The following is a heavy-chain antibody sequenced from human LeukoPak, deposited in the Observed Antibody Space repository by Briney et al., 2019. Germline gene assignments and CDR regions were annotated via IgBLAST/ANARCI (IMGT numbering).Heavy chain of an antibody. D-gene: IGHD3-10*01. Sequence: GGSLRLSCAASGFTFSSYGMHWVRQAPGKGLEWVAFIRYDGSNKYYADSVKGRFTISRDNSKNTLYLQMNSLRAEDTAVYYCAKEARILLWFGESNANWFDPWGQGTLVTVSS. V-gene: IGHV3-30*02. J-gene: IGHJ5*02. CDR1: GFTFSSYG. CDR2: IRYDGSNK. CDR3: AKEARILLWFGESNANWFDP.